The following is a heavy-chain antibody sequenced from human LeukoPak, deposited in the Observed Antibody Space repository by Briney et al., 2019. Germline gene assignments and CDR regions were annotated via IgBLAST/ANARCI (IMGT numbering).Heavy chain of an antibody. Sequence: ASVKVSCKASGYTFTSYGISWVRQAPGQGLEWMGWISAYNGNTNYAQKLQGRVTMTTDTSTSTAYMELRSLRSDDTAVYYCARAPAREQQLVGWFDPWGQGTLVTVSS. V-gene: IGHV1-18*04. J-gene: IGHJ5*02. CDR1: GYTFTSYG. CDR2: ISAYNGNT. CDR3: ARAPAREQQLVGWFDP. D-gene: IGHD6-13*01.